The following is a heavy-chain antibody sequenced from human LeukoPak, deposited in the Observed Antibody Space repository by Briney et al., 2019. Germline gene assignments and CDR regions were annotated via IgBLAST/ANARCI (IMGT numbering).Heavy chain of an antibody. J-gene: IGHJ4*02. D-gene: IGHD6-13*01. CDR2: IRNDGSNK. CDR1: GFTFSSYG. CDR3: AKELGSSWYSYFDY. Sequence: GGSLRLSCAASGFTFSSYGMHWVRQAPGKGLDWVAFIRNDGSNKYYADSVKGRFTISRDNSKNTLYLQMNSLRAEDTAVYYCAKELGSSWYSYFDYWGQGTLVTVSS. V-gene: IGHV3-30*02.